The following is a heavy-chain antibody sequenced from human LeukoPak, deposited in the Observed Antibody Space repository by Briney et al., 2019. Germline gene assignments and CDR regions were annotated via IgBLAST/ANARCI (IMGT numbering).Heavy chain of an antibody. CDR1: GYTFTGYY. Sequence: GASVKVSCKASGYTFTGYYMHWVRQAPGQGLEWMGWINPNSGGTNYAQKFQGRFTMTRDTSISTAYMELSRLRSDDTAVYYCARGGYYYDSSGYYWGQGTLVTVSS. CDR2: INPNSGGT. CDR3: ARGGYYYDSSGYY. J-gene: IGHJ4*02. D-gene: IGHD3-22*01. V-gene: IGHV1-2*02.